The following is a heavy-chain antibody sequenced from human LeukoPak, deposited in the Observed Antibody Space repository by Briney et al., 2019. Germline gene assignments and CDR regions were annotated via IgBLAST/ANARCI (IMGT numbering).Heavy chain of an antibody. V-gene: IGHV1-24*01. CDR3: ATWGAPAGFGELPLDY. CDR1: GYTLTELS. D-gene: IGHD3-10*01. J-gene: IGHJ4*02. Sequence: ASVNVSCKVSGYTLTELSMHWVRQAPGKGLEWMGGFDPEDGETIYAQKFQGRVTMTEDTSTDTAYMELSSLRSEDTAVYYCATWGAPAGFGELPLDYWGQGTLVTVSS. CDR2: FDPEDGET.